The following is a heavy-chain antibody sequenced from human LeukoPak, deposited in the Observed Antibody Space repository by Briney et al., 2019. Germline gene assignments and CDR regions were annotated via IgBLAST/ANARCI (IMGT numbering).Heavy chain of an antibody. D-gene: IGHD5-12*01. J-gene: IGHJ4*02. CDR1: GGTFSSYA. CDR2: IIPILGIA. V-gene: IGHV1-69*04. Sequence: GSSVKVSCKPSGGTFSSYAISWVRQAPGQGLEWMGRIIPILGIANYAQKFQGRVRMTADKSTSTAYMELSSLRSEYTAVYYCARDDGLSGYDYLFFDYWGQGTLVTVSS. CDR3: ARDDGLSGYDYLFFDY.